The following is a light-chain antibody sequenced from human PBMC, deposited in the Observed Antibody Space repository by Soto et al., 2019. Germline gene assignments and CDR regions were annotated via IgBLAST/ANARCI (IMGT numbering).Light chain of an antibody. Sequence: EIVLTQSPGTLSLSPWERATLSCRAIQSVSGTYLAWYQQTPGQAPRLLIYGASSRATGIPDRFSGSGSGTDFTLTISRLEPEDFTVYYCQQYGTLPTTFGPGTKVDI. CDR2: GAS. J-gene: IGKJ3*01. CDR3: QQYGTLPTT. CDR1: QSVSGTY. V-gene: IGKV3-20*01.